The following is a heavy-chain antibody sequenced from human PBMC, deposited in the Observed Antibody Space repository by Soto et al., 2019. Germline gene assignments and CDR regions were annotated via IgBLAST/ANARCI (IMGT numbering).Heavy chain of an antibody. CDR1: GGSISSSSYY. J-gene: IGHJ4*02. D-gene: IGHD6-19*01. CDR3: ARPSSSGWNNDD. V-gene: IGHV4-39*01. Sequence: PSETLSLTCTVSGGSISSSSYYWGWIRQPPGKGLEWIGSIYYSGSTYYNPSLKSRVTISVDTSKNQFSLKLSSVTAADTAVYYCARPSSSGWNNDDWGQGTLVTVSS. CDR2: IYYSGST.